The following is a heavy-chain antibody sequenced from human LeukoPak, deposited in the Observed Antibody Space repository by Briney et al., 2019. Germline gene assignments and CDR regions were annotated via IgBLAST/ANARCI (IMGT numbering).Heavy chain of an antibody. CDR3: TKTSGGGGHDS. J-gene: IGHJ5*01. D-gene: IGHD4-23*01. V-gene: IGHV4-38-2*01. CDR2: VFHSGT. CDR1: GYSIGTGNY. Sequence: SETLSLTCSVSGYSIGTGNYWAWVRQPPGKGLEWIGCVFHSGTHYKSSLTSRATISMDTSANQFSLKLTSMTTADSAFYYCTKTSGGGGHDSWGQGILVTVSS.